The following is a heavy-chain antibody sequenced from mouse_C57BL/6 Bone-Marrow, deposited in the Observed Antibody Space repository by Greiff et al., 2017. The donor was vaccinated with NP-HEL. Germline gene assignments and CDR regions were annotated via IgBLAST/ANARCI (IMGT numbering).Heavy chain of an antibody. CDR3: ARHGGNRAWFAY. D-gene: IGHD2-1*01. CDR2: ISNGGGST. Sequence: DVMLVESGGGLVQPGGSLKLSCAASGFTFSDYYMYWVRQTPEKRLEWVAYISNGGGSTYYPDTVKGRFTISRDNAKNTLYLQMSRLKSEDTAMYYCARHGGNRAWFAYWGQGTLVTVSA. CDR1: GFTFSDYY. V-gene: IGHV5-12*01. J-gene: IGHJ3*01.